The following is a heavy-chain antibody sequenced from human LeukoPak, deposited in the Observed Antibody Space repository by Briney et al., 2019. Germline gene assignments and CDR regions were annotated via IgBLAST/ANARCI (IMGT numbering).Heavy chain of an antibody. D-gene: IGHD1-1*01. CDR1: GFTFTSYA. J-gene: IGHJ4*02. Sequence: PGGSLRLSCAASGFTFTSYAMSWGRQAPGKGLEWVSYISSSGSTKYYADSVKGRSTISRDNAKNSLYLQMNSLRAEDTAVYYCARDDNNSADFDYWGQGTLVTVSS. CDR3: ARDDNNSADFDY. CDR2: ISSSGSTK. V-gene: IGHV3-48*03.